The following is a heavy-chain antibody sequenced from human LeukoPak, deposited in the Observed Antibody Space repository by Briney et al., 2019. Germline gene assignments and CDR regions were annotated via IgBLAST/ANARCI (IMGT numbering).Heavy chain of an antibody. CDR2: INAGNGNT. CDR1: GYTFTGYA. CDR3: ARVGYDSSGYYYIFDY. V-gene: IGHV1-3*01. Sequence: ASVKVSCKASGYTFTGYAMHWVRQAPGQRLEWMGWINAGNGNTKYSQKFQGRVTITRDTSASTAYMELSSLRSEDTAVYYCARVGYDSSGYYYIFDYWGQGTLVTVSS. D-gene: IGHD3-22*01. J-gene: IGHJ4*02.